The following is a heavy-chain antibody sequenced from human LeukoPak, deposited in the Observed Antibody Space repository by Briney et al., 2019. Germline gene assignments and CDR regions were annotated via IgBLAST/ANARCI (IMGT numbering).Heavy chain of an antibody. CDR3: ARQNGDYWYFDL. CDR1: GGSISSSNW. CDR2: IYHSGST. J-gene: IGHJ2*01. V-gene: IGHV4-4*02. D-gene: IGHD4-17*01. Sequence: SETLSLSCAVSGGSISSSNWWSWVRQPPGKGLEWIGEIYHSGSTNYNPSLKSRVTISVDTSKNQFSLKLSSVTAADTAVYYCARQNGDYWYFDLWGRGTLVTVSS.